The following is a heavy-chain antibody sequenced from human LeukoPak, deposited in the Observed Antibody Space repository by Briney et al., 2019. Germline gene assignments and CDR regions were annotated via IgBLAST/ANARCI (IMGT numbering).Heavy chain of an antibody. CDR3: AKRGIVIRAVIIIGFHKEAYYFDY. D-gene: IGHD3-10*01. Sequence: GGSLRLSCVVSGITLSNYGMSWVRQAPGKGLEWVSGISERGGSTNYADSVKGRFIISRDTSKNTVYLRMNSLRVEDTAVYFCAKRGIVIRAVIIIGFHKEAYYFDYWGQGILVTVSS. CDR2: ISERGGST. CDR1: GITLSNYG. V-gene: IGHV3-23*01. J-gene: IGHJ4*02.